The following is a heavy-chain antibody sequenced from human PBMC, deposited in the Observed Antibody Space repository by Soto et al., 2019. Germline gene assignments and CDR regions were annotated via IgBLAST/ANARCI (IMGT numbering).Heavy chain of an antibody. CDR1: GYTFTSYG. CDR2: ISAYNGNT. CDR3: ARDREVVPSYYYGMDV. Sequence: QVQLVQSGAEVKKPGASVKVSCKASGYTFTSYGISWVRQAPGQGLAWLGWISAYNGNTNYAQKLQGRVTMTADTSTSTAYMELRSLRSDDTAVYYCARDREVVPSYYYGMDVWGQGTTVTVSS. J-gene: IGHJ6*02. V-gene: IGHV1-18*01. D-gene: IGHD2-15*01.